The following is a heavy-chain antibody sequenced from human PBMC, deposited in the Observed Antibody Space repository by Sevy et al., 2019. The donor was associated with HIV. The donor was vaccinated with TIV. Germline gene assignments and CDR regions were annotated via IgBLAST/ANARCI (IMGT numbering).Heavy chain of an antibody. D-gene: IGHD4-17*01. CDR1: GFTFSDYA. J-gene: IGHJ4*02. CDR2: IRSKAYGETS. V-gene: IGHV3-49*03. CDR3: AREGDYGDDVFAS. Sequence: GGSLRLSCKASGFTFSDYAMNWFRQAPGKGLEWIGFIRSKAYGETSEYAASVKGRFTISRDDSKNIAYLQLNRLKTEDTAVYYCAREGDYGDDVFASWGQGTLVTVSS.